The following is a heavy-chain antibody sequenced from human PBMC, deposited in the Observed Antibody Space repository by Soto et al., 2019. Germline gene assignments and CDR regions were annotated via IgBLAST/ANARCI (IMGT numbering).Heavy chain of an antibody. D-gene: IGHD1-7*01. CDR3: AKRDWNYDAFDI. CDR2: ISGSGGST. Sequence: HPGGSLRLSCAASGFTFSSYAMSWVRQAPGKGLEWVSAISGSGGSTYYADSVKGRFTISRDNSKNTLYLQMNSLRAEDTAVYYCAKRDWNYDAFDIWGQGTMVTVSS. CDR1: GFTFSSYA. V-gene: IGHV3-23*01. J-gene: IGHJ3*02.